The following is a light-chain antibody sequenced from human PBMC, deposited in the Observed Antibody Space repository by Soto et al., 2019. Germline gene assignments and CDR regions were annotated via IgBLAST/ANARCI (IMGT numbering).Light chain of an antibody. V-gene: IGKV3-15*01. Sequence: EIVMTQSPATLSVSPGERATLSCRASQSVSSNLTWYQQKPGQAPRLLIYGASTRATGIPARFSGSGSGTAFTLTISSLQSEDFAVYYCQQYNNWPPITCGQGTRLEIK. CDR1: QSVSSN. CDR2: GAS. J-gene: IGKJ5*01. CDR3: QQYNNWPPIT.